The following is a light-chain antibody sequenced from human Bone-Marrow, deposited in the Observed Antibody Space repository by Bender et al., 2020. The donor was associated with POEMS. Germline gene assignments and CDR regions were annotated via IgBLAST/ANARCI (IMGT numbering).Light chain of an antibody. CDR1: SADVGGYNY. CDR3: CSYAGNFYV. Sequence: QSALTQPPSASGSPGQSVTISCTGTSADVGGYNYVSWYQQFPGKAPKLLIYEVSKRPSGVSNRFSGSKSGNTASLTISGLQAEDEADYYCCSYAGNFYVFGTGTKVTVL. J-gene: IGLJ1*01. V-gene: IGLV2-8*01. CDR2: EVS.